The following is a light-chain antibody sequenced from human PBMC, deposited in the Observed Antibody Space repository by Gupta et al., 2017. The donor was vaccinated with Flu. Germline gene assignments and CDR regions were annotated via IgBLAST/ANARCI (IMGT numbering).Light chain of an antibody. CDR3: LQYHSLPLA. J-gene: IGKJ4*01. V-gene: IGKV1-33*01. CDR1: QDTKKY. CDR2: DAS. Sequence: DIQMTQSPSSLAASVGDRVTISCQASQDTKKYLNWYQQKPGKAPKLLIYDASNLEIGVPSRFSGSGSGTKFTLTISSLLPEDIATYYCLQYHSLPLAFGGGTKVEIK.